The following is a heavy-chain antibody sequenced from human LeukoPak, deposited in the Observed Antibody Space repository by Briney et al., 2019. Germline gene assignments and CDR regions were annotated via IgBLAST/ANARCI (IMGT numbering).Heavy chain of an antibody. CDR2: INPSGGST. CDR1: GYTFTSYY. J-gene: IGHJ4*02. D-gene: IGHD1-26*01. Sequence: ASVKVSCKASGYTFTSYYMHWVRQAPGQGLEWMGIINPSGGSTSYAQKFQGRVTMTRDTSTSTAYMELRSLRSDDTAVYYCARARSVGPTTEPYYFDYWGQGTLVTVSS. V-gene: IGHV1-46*01. CDR3: ARARSVGPTTEPYYFDY.